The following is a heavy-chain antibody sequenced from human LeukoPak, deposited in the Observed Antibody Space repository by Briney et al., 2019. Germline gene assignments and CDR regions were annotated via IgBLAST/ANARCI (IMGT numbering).Heavy chain of an antibody. CDR2: ISSSGSTI. V-gene: IGHV3-48*03. CDR3: ARGRGWYPDY. D-gene: IGHD6-19*01. Sequence: GGSLRLSCAASGFTFSSYEMNWVRQAPGKGLEWVSYISSSGSTIYYTDSVKGRFTISRDNAKNSLYLQMNSLRAEDTAVYYCARGRGWYPDYWGQGTLVTVSS. CDR1: GFTFSSYE. J-gene: IGHJ4*02.